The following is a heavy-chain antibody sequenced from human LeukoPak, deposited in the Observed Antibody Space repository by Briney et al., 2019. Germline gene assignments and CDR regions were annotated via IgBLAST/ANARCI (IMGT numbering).Heavy chain of an antibody. D-gene: IGHD2-2*01. V-gene: IGHV4-39*01. CDR2: IYYSGST. J-gene: IGHJ4*02. CDR1: GGSISSSSYY. CDR3: APQEVPAATFDY. Sequence: SETLSLTCTVSGGSISSSSYYWGWIRQPPGKGLEWIGRIYYSGSTYYNPSLKSRVTISVDTSKNQFSLKLSSVTAADTAVYYCAPQEVPAATFDYWGQGTLVTVSS.